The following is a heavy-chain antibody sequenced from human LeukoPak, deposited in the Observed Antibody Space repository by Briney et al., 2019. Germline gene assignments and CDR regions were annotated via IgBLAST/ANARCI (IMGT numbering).Heavy chain of an antibody. J-gene: IGHJ3*02. D-gene: IGHD2/OR15-2a*01. CDR3: AREVIGQQPVLDAFDM. CDR1: GYTFTSYG. CDR2: ISAYNGNT. Sequence: ASVKVSCKASGYTFTSYGISWVRQAPGQGLEWMGWISAYNGNTNYAQKLQGRVTMTTDTSTSTAYMELRSLRSDDTAVYYCAREVIGQQPVLDAFDMWGQGTMVTVSP. V-gene: IGHV1-18*01.